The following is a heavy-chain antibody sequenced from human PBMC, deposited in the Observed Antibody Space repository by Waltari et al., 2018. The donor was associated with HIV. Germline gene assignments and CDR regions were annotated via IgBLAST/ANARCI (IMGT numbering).Heavy chain of an antibody. J-gene: IGHJ5*02. Sequence: QVQLQQWGAGLLKPSETLSLTCAVYGGSFSGYYWSWIRQPPGKGLEWIGESNHSGSTNYSPSLKSRVTISVDTSKNQFSLKLSSVTAADTAVYYCARGPVRILTNWFDPWGQGTLVTVSS. CDR1: GGSFSGYY. V-gene: IGHV4-34*01. D-gene: IGHD3-16*01. CDR3: ARGPVRILTNWFDP. CDR2: SNHSGST.